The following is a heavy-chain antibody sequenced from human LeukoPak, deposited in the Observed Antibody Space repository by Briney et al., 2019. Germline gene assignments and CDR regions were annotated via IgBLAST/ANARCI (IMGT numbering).Heavy chain of an antibody. CDR2: ISSSSSYT. CDR1: GFTFSDYY. D-gene: IGHD4-11*01. J-gene: IGHJ3*02. Sequence: GGSLRLSCAASGFTFSDYYMSWIRQAPGKGLEWVSYISSSSSYTSYADSVKGRFTISRDNAKNSLYLQMNSLRAEDTAVYYCARIQSYGFDIWGQGTMVTVSS. CDR3: ARIQSYGFDI. V-gene: IGHV3-11*03.